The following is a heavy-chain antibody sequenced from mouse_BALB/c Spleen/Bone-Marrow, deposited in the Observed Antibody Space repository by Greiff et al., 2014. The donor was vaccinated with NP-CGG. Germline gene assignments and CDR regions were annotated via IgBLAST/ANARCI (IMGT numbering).Heavy chain of an antibody. Sequence: VQLKESGGGLVQPGESLKLSCESNEYEFPSHDMSWVRKTPEKRLELVAAIDSDGGSTYYPDTMERRFIISRDNSKKTLYLQMSSLRSEDTAFCYCARHGDYYGSSLFAYWGQGTLVTVSA. CDR2: IDSDGGST. J-gene: IGHJ3*01. CDR1: EYEFPSHD. D-gene: IGHD1-1*01. V-gene: IGHV5-2*01. CDR3: ARHGDYYGSSLFAY.